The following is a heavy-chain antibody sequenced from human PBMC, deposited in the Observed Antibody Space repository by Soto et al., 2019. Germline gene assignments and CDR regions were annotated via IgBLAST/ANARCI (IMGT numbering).Heavy chain of an antibody. CDR3: ARSSPALDY. CDR1: GYIFRNYA. Sequence: QIQLVQSGAEVKKPGASVRVSCKTSGYIFRNYAISWVRQAPGQGLEWMGWISVSNDNTDSAHALRGSRTMTTDTATSTAYLELTSLMYNDTAVYYCARSSPALDYWGQGSLVTVSS. J-gene: IGHJ4*02. D-gene: IGHD3-10*01. CDR2: ISVSNDNT. V-gene: IGHV1-18*04.